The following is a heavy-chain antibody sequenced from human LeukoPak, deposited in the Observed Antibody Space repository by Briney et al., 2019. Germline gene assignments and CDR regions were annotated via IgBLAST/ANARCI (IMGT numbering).Heavy chain of an antibody. CDR2: IYHSGST. J-gene: IGHJ3*02. CDR3: ARAHSPDAFDI. Sequence: SETLSLACTVSGYSISSGYYWGWIRQPPGKGLEWIGSIYHSGSTYYNPSLKSRVTISVDKSKHQFSLKLSSVTDADTAVYYCARAHSPDAFDIWGQGTMVTVSS. D-gene: IGHD5-18*01. V-gene: IGHV4-38-2*02. CDR1: GYSISSGYY.